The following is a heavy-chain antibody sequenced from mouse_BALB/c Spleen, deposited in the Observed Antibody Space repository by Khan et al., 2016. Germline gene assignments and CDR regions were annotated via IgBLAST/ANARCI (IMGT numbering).Heavy chain of an antibody. CDR2: IVPGTDSA. Sequence: QVQLQQSGTELMKPGASVKISCKATGYTFSNYWIEWVKQRPGHGLEWIGEIVPGTDSANYDEKFKGKATFTAETSSNTVYMQLTSLTSEDSAVXYCARRGYYRYSSYSAMDYWGQGTSLTVSS. D-gene: IGHD2-3*01. CDR3: ARRGYYRYSSYSAMDY. V-gene: IGHV1-9*01. J-gene: IGHJ4*01. CDR1: GYTFSNYW.